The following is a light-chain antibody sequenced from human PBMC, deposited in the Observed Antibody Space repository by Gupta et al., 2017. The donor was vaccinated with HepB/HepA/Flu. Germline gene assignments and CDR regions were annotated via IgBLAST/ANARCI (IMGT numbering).Light chain of an antibody. CDR1: QSVSSY. CDR3: QQRSNWPPIT. J-gene: IGKJ5*01. CDR2: DAS. Sequence: EIVLTQSPATLSFSPGERATLSCRASQSVSSYLAWYQQKPGQAPRLLIYDASNRATGIPARFSGSGCGTDVTLTISSLEPEDFAVYYCQQRSNWPPITFGQGTRLEIK. V-gene: IGKV3-11*01.